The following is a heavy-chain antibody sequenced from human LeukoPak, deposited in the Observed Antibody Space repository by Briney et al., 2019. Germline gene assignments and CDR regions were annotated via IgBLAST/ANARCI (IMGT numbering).Heavy chain of an antibody. J-gene: IGHJ2*01. D-gene: IGHD2-21*02. CDR1: GFTFSSYA. CDR2: ISGSGGST. Sequence: GGSLGLSCAASGFTFSSYAMSWVRQAPGKGLEWVSAISGSGGSTYSADSLKGRFTISRDNSKNTLYLQINSLRTDDTAVFYCARAVTAYWYFDLWGRGALVTVSS. CDR3: ARAVTAYWYFDL. V-gene: IGHV3-23*01.